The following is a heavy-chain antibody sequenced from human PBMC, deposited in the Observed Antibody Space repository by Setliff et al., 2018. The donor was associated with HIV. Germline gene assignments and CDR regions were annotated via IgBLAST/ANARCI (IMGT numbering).Heavy chain of an antibody. CDR3: ARDASGWDEGDY. D-gene: IGHD6-19*01. Sequence: LRLSCAASGFTFSNSWMSWVRQAPGKGLEWVANIKQDGSEKYYVDSVKGRFTISRDNAKNSLYPQMSSLRAEDTAVYYCARDASGWDEGDYWGQGTLVTVSS. V-gene: IGHV3-7*03. J-gene: IGHJ4*02. CDR1: GFTFSNSW. CDR2: IKQDGSEK.